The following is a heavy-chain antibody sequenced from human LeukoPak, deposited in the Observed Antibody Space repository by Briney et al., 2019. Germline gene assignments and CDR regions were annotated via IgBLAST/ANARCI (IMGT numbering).Heavy chain of an antibody. D-gene: IGHD3-22*01. J-gene: IGHJ4*02. Sequence: SRTLSLTCAISGDSVSSNSAAWNWIRQSPSRGLEWLGSTYYRSKWYNDYAVSVKSRITINPDTSKNQFSLQLNSVTPEDTAVYYCAREGNYYDSSGYYHYLDYWGQGTLVTVSS. CDR2: TYYRSKWYN. V-gene: IGHV6-1*01. CDR3: AREGNYYDSSGYYHYLDY. CDR1: GDSVSSNSAA.